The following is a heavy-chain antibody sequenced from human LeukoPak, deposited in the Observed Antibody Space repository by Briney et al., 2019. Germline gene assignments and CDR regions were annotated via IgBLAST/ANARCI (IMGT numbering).Heavy chain of an antibody. CDR2: INPSGGST. V-gene: IGHV1-46*01. D-gene: IGHD3-9*01. J-gene: IGHJ3*02. Sequence: ASVKVSCKTSGYTFTSYYTHWVRQAPGQGLEWLGIINPSGGSTTYARKFQGRVTMTTDTSTSTVYMELTSLRSDDTAVYYCARSSAYYNEADIWGQGTMVTVSS. CDR3: ARSSAYYNEADI. CDR1: GYTFTSYY.